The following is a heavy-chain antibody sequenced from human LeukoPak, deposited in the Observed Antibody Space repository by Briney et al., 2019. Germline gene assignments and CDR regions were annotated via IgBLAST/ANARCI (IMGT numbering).Heavy chain of an antibody. Sequence: RSGGSLRLSCAASGFTFTTYMTWVRQAPGKGLEWVSAISGSGENTYYADSVRGRFIISRDNSKNTLYLQMNSLRAEDTAIYYCAKDLPASGWFSWGQGTLVTVAS. V-gene: IGHV3-23*01. CDR1: GFTFTTY. CDR3: AKDLPASGWFS. J-gene: IGHJ5*02. CDR2: ISGSGENT. D-gene: IGHD6-19*01.